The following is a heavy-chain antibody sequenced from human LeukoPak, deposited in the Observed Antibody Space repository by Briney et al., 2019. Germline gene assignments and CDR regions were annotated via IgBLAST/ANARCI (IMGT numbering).Heavy chain of an antibody. CDR3: AREVVGATGYYYGMDV. J-gene: IGHJ6*02. CDR1: GYTFTSYG. V-gene: IGHV1-18*01. Sequence: ASVKVSCKASGYTFTSYGISWVRQAPGQGLEWMGWISAYNGNTNYAQKLQGRVTMTTDTSTSTAYMELRSLRSDDTAVYYCAREVVGATGYYYGMDVWGQGTTVTVSS. CDR2: ISAYNGNT. D-gene: IGHD1-26*01.